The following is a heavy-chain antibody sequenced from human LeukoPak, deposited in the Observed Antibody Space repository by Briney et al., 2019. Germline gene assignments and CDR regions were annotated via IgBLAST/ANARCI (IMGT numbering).Heavy chain of an antibody. Sequence: GGSLRLSCAASGFTFSSYAMSWVRQAPGKGLEWVSAISGSGGSTYYADSVKGRFTISRDNSKNTLYLQMNSLRAEDTAVYYCARDRGGSYYFDYWGQGTLVTVSS. CDR1: GFTFSSYA. CDR3: ARDRGGSYYFDY. CDR2: ISGSGGST. J-gene: IGHJ4*02. V-gene: IGHV3-23*01. D-gene: IGHD2-15*01.